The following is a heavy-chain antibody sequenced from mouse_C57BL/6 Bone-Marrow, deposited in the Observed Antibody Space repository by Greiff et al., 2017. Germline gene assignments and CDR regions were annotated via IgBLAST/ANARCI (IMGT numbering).Heavy chain of an antibody. CDR2: IYPGDGDT. CDR1: GYAFSSSW. D-gene: IGHD3-2*02. J-gene: IGHJ2*01. V-gene: IGHV1-82*01. CDR3: AREQLRLFDY. Sequence: QVQLQQSGPELVKPGASVKISCTASGYAFSSSWMNWVKQRPGKGLEWIGRIYPGDGDTNYNGKFKGKATLTADKSSSTAYMQLSSLTSEDSAVYFCAREQLRLFDYWGQGTTLTVSS.